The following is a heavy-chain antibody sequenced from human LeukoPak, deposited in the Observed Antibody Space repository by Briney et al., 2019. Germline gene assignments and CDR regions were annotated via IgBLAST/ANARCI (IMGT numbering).Heavy chain of an antibody. CDR2: IYYSGST. J-gene: IGHJ6*03. V-gene: IGHV4-59*01. Sequence: SETLSLTCTVSGGSISSYYWSWIRQPPGKGLEWIGYIYYSGSTNYNPSLTSRVTISVDTSKNQFSLKLSSVTAADTAVYYCARGGYQLLVSLHYYYMDVWGKGTTVTVSS. D-gene: IGHD2-2*01. CDR1: GGSISSYY. CDR3: ARGGYQLLVSLHYYYMDV.